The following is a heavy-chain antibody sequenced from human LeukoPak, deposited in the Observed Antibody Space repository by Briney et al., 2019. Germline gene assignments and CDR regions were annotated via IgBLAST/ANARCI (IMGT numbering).Heavy chain of an antibody. V-gene: IGHV1-46*01. CDR1: GYTFTNYY. D-gene: IGHD4-17*01. CDR2: INPSSGST. Sequence: ASVKVSCTASGYTFTNYYMHWVRQAPGQGLEWMGIINPSSGSTSYAQKFQGRVTMTRDTSTSTVYMELSSLRSEDTAVYYCARDLNGDYAFDYWGQGSLVTVSS. J-gene: IGHJ4*02. CDR3: ARDLNGDYAFDY.